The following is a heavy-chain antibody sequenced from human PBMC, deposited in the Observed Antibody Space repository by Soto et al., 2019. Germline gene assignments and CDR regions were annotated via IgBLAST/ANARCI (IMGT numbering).Heavy chain of an antibody. J-gene: IGHJ3*02. CDR3: ARDGIDGDHDAVDI. CDR1: GFTFSSYG. CDR2: IWYDGSNK. V-gene: IGHV3-33*08. Sequence: QVQLVESGGGVVQPGRSLRLSCAASGFTFSSYGMHWVRQAPGKGLEWVTTIWYDGSNKYYADSVKGRFTISRDNSKNMLYLQRNSRRVEDTAVYYCARDGIDGDHDAVDIWGQGTMVTVSS. D-gene: IGHD4-17*01.